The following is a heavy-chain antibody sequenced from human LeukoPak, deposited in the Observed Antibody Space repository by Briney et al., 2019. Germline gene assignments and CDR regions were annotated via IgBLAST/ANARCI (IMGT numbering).Heavy chain of an antibody. V-gene: IGHV4-34*01. CDR2: IDHRGDT. CDR3: ARGATISETGYFDF. CDR1: GGSFSRYY. J-gene: IGHJ4*03. D-gene: IGHD5-24*01. Sequence: SETLSLTCAVYGGSFSRYYWGWLRQSPGKGLASIAEIDHRGDTNYNPSVKSRVTISVDTSKNQFSLKVRSLSAADTAVYYCARGATISETGYFDFWGQGTLVTVSS.